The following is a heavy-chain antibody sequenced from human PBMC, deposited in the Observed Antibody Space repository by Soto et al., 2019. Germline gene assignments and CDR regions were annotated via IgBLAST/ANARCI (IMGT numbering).Heavy chain of an antibody. D-gene: IGHD3-10*01. Sequence: SVKVSCKASGYTFTSYDINWVRQAPGQGLDWMGRIIPINCVANYAQKFQGRVTITADKPTNTVYMELTGLRSEDTALYYCARLKDGSGRQFDYWGQGTLVTVSS. CDR1: GYTFTSYD. V-gene: IGHV1-69*04. CDR3: ARLKDGSGRQFDY. CDR2: IIPINCVA. J-gene: IGHJ4*02.